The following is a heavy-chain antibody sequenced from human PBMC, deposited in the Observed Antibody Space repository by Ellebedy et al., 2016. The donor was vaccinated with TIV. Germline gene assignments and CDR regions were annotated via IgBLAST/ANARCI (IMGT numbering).Heavy chain of an antibody. Sequence: PGGSLRLSCAASGFSFSDHYMDWVRQAPGKGLEWVGQIRRKVERYTTEYAASVKGRFTISRDDSENSLYLQMNSLRAEDTAVYYCARGRSFNWGQGTLVTVSS. J-gene: IGHJ4*02. CDR1: GFSFSDHY. V-gene: IGHV3-72*01. CDR3: ARGRSFN. D-gene: IGHD3-10*01. CDR2: IRRKVERYTT.